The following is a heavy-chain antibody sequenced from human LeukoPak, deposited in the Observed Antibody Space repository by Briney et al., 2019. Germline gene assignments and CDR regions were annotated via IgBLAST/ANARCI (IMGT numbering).Heavy chain of an antibody. CDR2: IYHSGST. CDR1: GYSISSGYY. V-gene: IGHV4-38-2*02. CDR3: ARSTPYYYDSSGYYYGFGY. D-gene: IGHD3-22*01. Sequence: PSETLSLTCTVSGYSISSGYYWGWIRQPPGKGLEWIGSIYHSGSTNYNPSLKSRVTISVDTSKNQFSLKLSSVTAADTAVYYCARSTPYYYDSSGYYYGFGYWGQGTLVTVSS. J-gene: IGHJ4*02.